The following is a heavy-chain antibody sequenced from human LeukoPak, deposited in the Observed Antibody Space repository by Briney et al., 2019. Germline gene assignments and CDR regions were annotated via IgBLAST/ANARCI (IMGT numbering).Heavy chain of an antibody. D-gene: IGHD4-17*01. CDR3: ARNESMTTVTTKP. CDR1: GFTFSSYE. V-gene: IGHV3-21*01. Sequence: KPGGSLRLSCAASGFTFSSYEMNWVRQAPGKGLEWVSSISSSSSYIYYADSVKGRFTISRDNAKNSLYLQMNSLRAEDTAVYYCARNESMTTVTTKPWGQGTLVTVSS. CDR2: ISSSSSYI. J-gene: IGHJ5*02.